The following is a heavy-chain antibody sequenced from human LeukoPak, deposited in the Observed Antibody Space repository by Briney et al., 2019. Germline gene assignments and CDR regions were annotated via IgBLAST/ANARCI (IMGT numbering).Heavy chain of an antibody. CDR1: GGTFRSYA. J-gene: IGHJ4*02. D-gene: IGHD3-9*01. CDR3: ASSRNYDILTGYLI. Sequence: SVKVSCKASGGTFRSYAISWVRQAPGQGLEWMGGIIPIFGTANYAQKFQGRVTITADESTSTAYMELSSLRSEDTAVYYCASSRNYDILTGYLIWGQGTLVTVSS. V-gene: IGHV1-69*13. CDR2: IIPIFGTA.